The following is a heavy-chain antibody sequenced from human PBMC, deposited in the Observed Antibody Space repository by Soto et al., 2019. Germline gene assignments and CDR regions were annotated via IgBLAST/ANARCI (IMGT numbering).Heavy chain of an antibody. CDR2: VYRTGST. Sequence: QVQLQESGPGLVKPSGTLSLTCAVSGGSISTSNWWSWVRQPPGKGLEWIGEVYRTGSTNYNPSLESRVIVSVAKSKNQSSLKLTSVTAADTAVHYCARARATIAAAAIFDCWGQGTLVTVSS. D-gene: IGHD6-13*01. J-gene: IGHJ4*02. CDR3: ARARATIAAAAIFDC. CDR1: GGSISTSNW. V-gene: IGHV4-4*02.